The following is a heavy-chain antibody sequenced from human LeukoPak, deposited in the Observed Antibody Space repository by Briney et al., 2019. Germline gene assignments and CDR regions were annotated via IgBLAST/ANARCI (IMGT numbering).Heavy chain of an antibody. CDR3: ATETMSAHRTFDY. CDR1: GLTVSSAY. V-gene: IGHV3-53*03. D-gene: IGHD3-10*02. CDR2: IYGGGGT. J-gene: IGHJ4*02. Sequence: PGGSLRLSCAASGLTVSSAYMNWVRQTPGKGLEWVSVIYGGGGTYYADSVKGRFTISRDDSKNTLFLQMNSLRAEDTAVYYCATETMSAHRTFDYWGQGTLVTVSS.